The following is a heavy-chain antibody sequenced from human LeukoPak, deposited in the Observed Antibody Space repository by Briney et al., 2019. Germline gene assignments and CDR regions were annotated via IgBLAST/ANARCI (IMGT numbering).Heavy chain of an antibody. V-gene: IGHV3-33*01. CDR3: ARVISGYYLRGLDY. D-gene: IGHD3-22*01. CDR2: ICYDGSNK. J-gene: IGHJ4*02. CDR1: GFTFSSYG. Sequence: GRSLRLSCAASGFTFSSYGMHWVRQAPGKGLEGVAVICYDGSNKYYADSVKGRFTISRDNSKNTLYLQMKSLRAEDTAVYYCARVISGYYLRGLDYWGQGTLVTVSS.